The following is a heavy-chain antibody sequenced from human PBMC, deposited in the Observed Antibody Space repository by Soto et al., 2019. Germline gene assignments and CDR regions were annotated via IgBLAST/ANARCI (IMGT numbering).Heavy chain of an antibody. Sequence: QVQLVQSGAEVKKPGSSVKVSCKASGGTFSSYAISWVRQAPGQGLEWMGGIIPIFGTANYAQKFQGRVTITADESTSTAYMELSSLRSEETAVYYCARPMWGYCSSTSCYYYYYGMDVWGQGTTVTVSS. J-gene: IGHJ6*02. CDR2: IIPIFGTA. D-gene: IGHD2-2*01. V-gene: IGHV1-69*01. CDR1: GGTFSSYA. CDR3: ARPMWGYCSSTSCYYYYYGMDV.